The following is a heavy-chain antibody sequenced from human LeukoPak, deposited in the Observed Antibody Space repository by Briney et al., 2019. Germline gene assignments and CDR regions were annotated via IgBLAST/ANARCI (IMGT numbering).Heavy chain of an antibody. V-gene: IGHV3-74*01. CDR2: INSDGSST. CDR3: ARDENTPRTYYYYMDV. J-gene: IGHJ6*03. Sequence: PGGSLRLSCAASGFTFSSYWMHWVRQAPGKGLVWVSRINSDGSSTSYADSVKGRFTISRDNAKNTLYLQMNSLRAEDTAVYYCARDENTPRTYYYYMDVWGKGTTVTISS. CDR1: GFTFSSYW. D-gene: IGHD2/OR15-2a*01.